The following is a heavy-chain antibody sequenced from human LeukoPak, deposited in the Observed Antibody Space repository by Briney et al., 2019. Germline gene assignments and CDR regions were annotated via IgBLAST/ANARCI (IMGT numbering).Heavy chain of an antibody. V-gene: IGHV3-53*04. CDR3: ARRRYYDFWSAPGLYGMDV. CDR1: GFTVSSNY. Sequence: GGSLRLSCAASGFTVSSNYMSWVRQAPGKGLEWVSVIYSGGSTYYADSVKGRFTISRHNSKNTLYLQMNSLRAEDTAVYYCARRRYYDFWSAPGLYGMDVWGQGTTVTVSS. J-gene: IGHJ6*02. CDR2: IYSGGST. D-gene: IGHD3-3*01.